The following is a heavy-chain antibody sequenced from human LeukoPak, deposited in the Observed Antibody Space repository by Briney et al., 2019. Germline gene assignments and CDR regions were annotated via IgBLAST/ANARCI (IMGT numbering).Heavy chain of an antibody. Sequence: SETLSLTCAVSGGSISSSNWRSWARQSPGKGLEWIGEIYHSGSTYSNPSLQSRVTISVDKSKNHFSLKLTSVTAADTAVYYCARTSAEYSNSWIDSWGQGTLVIVSS. V-gene: IGHV4-4*02. CDR2: IYHSGST. CDR1: GGSISSSNW. D-gene: IGHD6-6*01. CDR3: ARTSAEYSNSWIDS. J-gene: IGHJ5*01.